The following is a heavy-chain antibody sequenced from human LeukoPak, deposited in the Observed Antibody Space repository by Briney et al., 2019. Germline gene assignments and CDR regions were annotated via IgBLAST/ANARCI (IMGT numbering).Heavy chain of an antibody. D-gene: IGHD3-10*01. J-gene: IGHJ4*02. Sequence: PLASVKVSCKASGYTFTSYGISWVRQAPGQGLEWMGIINPSGGSTSYAQKFQGRVTMTRDMSTSTVYMELSSLRSEDTAVYYCARVDYYGLGSHSDYWGQGTLVTVSS. CDR1: GYTFTSYG. V-gene: IGHV1-46*01. CDR2: INPSGGST. CDR3: ARVDYYGLGSHSDY.